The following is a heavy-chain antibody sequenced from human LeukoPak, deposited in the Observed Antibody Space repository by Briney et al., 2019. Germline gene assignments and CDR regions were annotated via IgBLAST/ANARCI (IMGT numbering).Heavy chain of an antibody. J-gene: IGHJ4*02. CDR2: ISAYNGNT. CDR3: ARDYYPYYDFWSGYRSFDY. Sequence: SVKVSCKASGYTFTSYGISWVRQAPGQGLEWMGWISAYNGNTNYAQKLQGRVTMTTDTSTSTAYMELRSLRSDDTAVYYYARDYYPYYDFWSGYRSFDYWGQGTLATVSS. V-gene: IGHV1-18*01. CDR1: GYTFTSYG. D-gene: IGHD3-3*01.